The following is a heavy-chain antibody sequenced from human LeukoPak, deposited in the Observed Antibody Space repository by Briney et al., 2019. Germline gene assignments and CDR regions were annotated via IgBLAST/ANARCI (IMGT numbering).Heavy chain of an antibody. CDR2: IKRETDGGTI. CDR1: GFTLNNAW. Sequence: SGGSLRLSCAASGFTLNNAWMSWVRQAPGKGLEWLGRIKRETDGGTIDYAAPVKGRFTISRDDSRNTLYLQMDSLKIEDTAVYYCTTDRYYDNSELQFQHWGQGTLVTVSS. V-gene: IGHV3-15*01. CDR3: TTDRYYDNSELQFQH. J-gene: IGHJ1*01. D-gene: IGHD3-22*01.